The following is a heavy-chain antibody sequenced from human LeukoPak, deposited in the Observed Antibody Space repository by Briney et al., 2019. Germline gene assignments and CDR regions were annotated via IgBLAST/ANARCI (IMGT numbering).Heavy chain of an antibody. CDR1: GGSISSYY. Sequence: PSETLSLTCTVSGGSISSYYWSWIRQPPGKGLEWIGYIYYSGSTNYNPSLKSRVTISVDTSKNQFSLKLSSVTAADTAVYYCARSYSSSWYGPYNWFDPWGQGTLVTVSS. D-gene: IGHD6-13*01. V-gene: IGHV4-59*08. CDR2: IYYSGST. J-gene: IGHJ5*02. CDR3: ARSYSSSWYGPYNWFDP.